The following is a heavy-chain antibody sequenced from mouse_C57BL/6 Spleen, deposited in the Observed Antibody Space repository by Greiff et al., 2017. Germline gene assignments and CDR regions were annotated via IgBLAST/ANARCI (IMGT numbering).Heavy chain of an antibody. CDR1: GYSFTDYN. CDR2: INPNYGTT. V-gene: IGHV1-39*01. D-gene: IGHD2-5*01. CDR3: ARALYSNYVEAMDY. J-gene: IGHJ4*01. Sequence: VQLQQSGPELVKPGASVKISCKASGYSFTDYNMNWVKQSNGKSLEWIGVINPNYGTTSYNQKFKGKATLTVDQSSSTAYMQLNSLTSEASAVYYCARALYSNYVEAMDYWGQGTSVTVSS.